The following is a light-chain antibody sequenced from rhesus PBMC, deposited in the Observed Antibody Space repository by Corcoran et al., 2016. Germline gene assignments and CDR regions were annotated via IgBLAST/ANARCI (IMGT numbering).Light chain of an antibody. V-gene: IGKV3-24*04. CDR2: GAS. Sequence: EIVMTQSPATLALSPGERATLSCRASQSVSSYLAWYQQKPGQAPRLLIYGASSRATDIPDRFSGSGSGTEFTLTISSLEPEDVGVYFCLQSRYWPFTFGPGTKLDIK. J-gene: IGKJ3*01. CDR1: QSVSSY. CDR3: LQSRYWPFT.